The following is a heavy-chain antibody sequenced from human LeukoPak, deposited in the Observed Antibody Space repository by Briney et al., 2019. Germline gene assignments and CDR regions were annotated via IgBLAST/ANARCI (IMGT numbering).Heavy chain of an antibody. J-gene: IGHJ4*02. Sequence: SETLSLTCTVSGGSISTRDSYWAWIRRPPGKGLEWIGSIYYDGSTYYSPSLKSRVTMSVDTSKNQFSLKLSSMTAADTAVYYCAGPKNSGSYSYWGQGTLVTVPS. CDR3: AGPKNSGSYSY. CDR2: IYYDGST. V-gene: IGHV4-39*01. D-gene: IGHD1-26*01. CDR1: GGSISTRDSY.